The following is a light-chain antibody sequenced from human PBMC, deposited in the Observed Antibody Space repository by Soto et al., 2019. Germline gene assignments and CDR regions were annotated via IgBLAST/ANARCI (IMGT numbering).Light chain of an antibody. J-gene: IGKJ1*01. Sequence: EIVLTQSPGTLSFSPGERVTLSCRASQSVSSSYLAWYQQKPGQAPRLLIYGASSRATGIPDRFSGSGSGTEFTLTISRLEPEDFAVYYCQQYGSSPGTFGQGTKVEIK. CDR1: QSVSSSY. CDR3: QQYGSSPGT. CDR2: GAS. V-gene: IGKV3-20*01.